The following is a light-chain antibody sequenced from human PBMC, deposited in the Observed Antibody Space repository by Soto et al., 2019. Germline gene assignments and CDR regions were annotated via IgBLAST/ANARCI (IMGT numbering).Light chain of an antibody. CDR3: QQYNNWPPLT. CDR2: GAS. V-gene: IGKV3-15*01. J-gene: IGKJ4*01. Sequence: EIVMTQSPATLSVSPGERATLSCRASQSVSSNLAWYQQKPGQAPRLLIYGASTRATGIPARFSGSGSGTEFHLTIRSLQSEDFAVYYCQQYNNWPPLTFGGGTKVEIK. CDR1: QSVSSN.